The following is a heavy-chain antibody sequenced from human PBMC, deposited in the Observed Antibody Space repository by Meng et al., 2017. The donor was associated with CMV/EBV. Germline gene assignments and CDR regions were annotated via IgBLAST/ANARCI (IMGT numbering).Heavy chain of an antibody. Sequence: ASVKVSCKASGYTFTSYYMHWVRQAPGQGLEWMGIINPSGGSTSYAQKFQGRVTMTRDTSTSTVYMELSSLRSEDTAVYYCARGPTIFGVVTSFDYWGQGTLVTVSS. D-gene: IGHD3-3*01. CDR1: GYTFTSYY. J-gene: IGHJ4*02. V-gene: IGHV1-46*01. CDR3: ARGPTIFGVVTSFDY. CDR2: INPSGGST.